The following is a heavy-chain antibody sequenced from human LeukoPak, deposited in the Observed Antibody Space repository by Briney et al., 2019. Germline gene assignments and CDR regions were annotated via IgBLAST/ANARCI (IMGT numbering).Heavy chain of an antibody. CDR2: IKQDGSEK. CDR3: ARHPIFGVPRY. Sequence: PGGSLTLSCAASGFTFSSYWMSWVRQAPGKGLEWVANIKQDGSEKYYVDSVKGRFTISRDNAKNSLYLQMNSLRAEDTTVYYCARHPIFGVPRYWGQGTLVTVSS. D-gene: IGHD3-3*02. V-gene: IGHV3-7*01. CDR1: GFTFSSYW. J-gene: IGHJ4*02.